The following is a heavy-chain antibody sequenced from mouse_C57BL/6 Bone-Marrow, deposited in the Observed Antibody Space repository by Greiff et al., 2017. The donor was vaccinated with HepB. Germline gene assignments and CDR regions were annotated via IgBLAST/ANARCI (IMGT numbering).Heavy chain of an antibody. D-gene: IGHD2-5*01. V-gene: IGHV1-82*01. CDR3: ARGYSNFFDY. CDR1: GYAFSSSW. J-gene: IGHJ2*01. CDR2: IYPGDGDT. Sequence: QVQLQQSGPELVKPGASVKISCKASGYAFSSSWMNWVKQRPGKGLEWIGRIYPGDGDTNYNGKFKGKATLTADKSSSTAYMQLSSLISEDSAVYFCARGYSNFFDYWGQGTTLTVSS.